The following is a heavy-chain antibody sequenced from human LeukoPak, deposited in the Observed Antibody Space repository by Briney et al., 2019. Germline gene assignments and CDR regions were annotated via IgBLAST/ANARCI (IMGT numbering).Heavy chain of an antibody. V-gene: IGHV4-34*01. CDR3: ARSRGYSYGPKRPFDI. CDR1: GGAFSGYY. D-gene: IGHD5-18*01. Sequence: SETLSLTCAVYGGAFSGYYWSWIRQPPGKGLEWIGEINHSGSTNYNPSLKSRVTISVDTSKNQFSLKLSSVTAADTAVYYCARSRGYSYGPKRPFDIWGQGTMVTVSS. CDR2: INHSGST. J-gene: IGHJ3*02.